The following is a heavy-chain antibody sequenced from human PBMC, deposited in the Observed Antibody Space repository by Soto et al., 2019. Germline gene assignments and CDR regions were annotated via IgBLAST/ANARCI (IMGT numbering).Heavy chain of an antibody. CDR1: GGTFSSYA. CDR3: ARVCRAYYYGSGSYYNEYYFDY. Sequence: ASVKVSCKASGGTFSSYAISWVRQALGQGLEWMGGIIPIFGTANYAQKFQGRVTITADESTSTAYMELSSLRSEDTAVYYCARVCRAYYYGSGSYYNEYYFDYWGQGTLVTVSS. D-gene: IGHD3-10*01. V-gene: IGHV1-69*13. J-gene: IGHJ4*02. CDR2: IIPIFGTA.